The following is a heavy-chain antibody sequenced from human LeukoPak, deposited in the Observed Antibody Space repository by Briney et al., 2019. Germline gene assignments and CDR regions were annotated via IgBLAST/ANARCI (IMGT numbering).Heavy chain of an antibody. D-gene: IGHD3-10*02. Sequence: PSETLSLTCTVSGGSISSSSYYWGWIRQPPGKGLEWIGSIYYSGSTYYNPSLKSRVTISVDTSKNQFSLKLSSVTAADTAVYYCARTRMFGDDAFDIWGQGTMVTVSS. CDR3: ARTRMFGDDAFDI. J-gene: IGHJ3*02. CDR2: IYYSGST. CDR1: GGSISSSSYY. V-gene: IGHV4-39*01.